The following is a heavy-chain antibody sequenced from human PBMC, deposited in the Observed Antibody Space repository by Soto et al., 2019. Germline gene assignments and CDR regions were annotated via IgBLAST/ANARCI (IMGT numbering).Heavy chain of an antibody. V-gene: IGHV1-69*13. CDR3: ARGATVGQGYYYGMDV. CDR1: GGTVTNYA. Sequence: GASVKVSCKASGGTVTNYAISWVRQAPGQGLEWMGGIIPLFRTANYAQKYQGRVTITADESTSTAYMELRSLTSEDTAVYYCARGATVGQGYYYGMDVWGQGTTVTVSS. CDR2: IIPLFRTA. J-gene: IGHJ6*02. D-gene: IGHD4-4*01.